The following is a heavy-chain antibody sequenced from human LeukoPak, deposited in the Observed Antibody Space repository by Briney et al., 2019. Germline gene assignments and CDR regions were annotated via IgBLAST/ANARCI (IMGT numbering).Heavy chain of an antibody. CDR1: GGSISSYY. D-gene: IGHD6-13*01. CDR3: ARARIAAAGTWAFDI. J-gene: IGHJ3*02. Sequence: SETLSLTCTVSGGSISSYYWSWIRQPAGKGLEWIGRIYTSGGTNYNPSLKSRITVSVDTSRNQLSLQLRSVTAADTAVYYCARARIAAAGTWAFDIWGQGTTVTVSS. V-gene: IGHV4-4*07. CDR2: IYTSGGT.